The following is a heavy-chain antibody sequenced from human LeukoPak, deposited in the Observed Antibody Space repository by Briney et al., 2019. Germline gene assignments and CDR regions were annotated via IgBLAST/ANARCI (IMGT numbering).Heavy chain of an antibody. V-gene: IGHV4-59*01. J-gene: IGHJ4*02. CDR3: ARGSNHFDF. Sequence: PSETLSLTCTVSGVSISSYYWSWIRQPPGKGLEWIGYMYYSGSTSYNPSLKSRVAISIDTSKNQFSLKLSSVTTADTAGYYCARGSNHFDFWGQGALVTVSS. CDR1: GVSISSYY. CDR2: MYYSGST. D-gene: IGHD4-11*01.